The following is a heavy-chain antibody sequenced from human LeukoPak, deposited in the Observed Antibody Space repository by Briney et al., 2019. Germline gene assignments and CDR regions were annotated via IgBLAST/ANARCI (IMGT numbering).Heavy chain of an antibody. CDR1: GGSISNYY. CDR3: ASEAYYYDSSGYYKY. V-gene: IGHV4-59*12. CDR2: VFYSGST. J-gene: IGHJ4*02. Sequence: SETLSLTCTVSGGSISNYYWSWIRQPPGKGLEWIGYVFYSGSTNYNPSLKSRVTMSVDTSKNQFSLKLSSVTAADTAVYYCASEAYYYDSSGYYKYWGQGTLVTVSS. D-gene: IGHD3-22*01.